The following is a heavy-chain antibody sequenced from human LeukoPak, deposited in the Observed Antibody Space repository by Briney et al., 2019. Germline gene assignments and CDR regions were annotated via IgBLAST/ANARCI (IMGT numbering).Heavy chain of an antibody. CDR3: ARGEETTVITPFIY. CDR2: ISARNGDT. V-gene: IGHV1-18*01. D-gene: IGHD4-23*01. CDR1: DYTFNTYG. Sequence: ASVKVSCTPSDYTFNTYGINWVRRAPGKGLEWMGWISARNGDTVYAQKFQGRLTLTTDTSTSTAYMELRSLSSDDTAIYYCARGEETTVITPFIYWGQGTLVTVSS. J-gene: IGHJ4*02.